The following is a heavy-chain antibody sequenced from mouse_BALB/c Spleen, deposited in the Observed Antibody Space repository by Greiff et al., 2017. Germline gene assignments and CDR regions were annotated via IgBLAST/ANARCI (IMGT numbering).Heavy chain of an antibody. CDR2: ISSGSSTI. Sequence: EVQRVESGGGLVQPGGSRKLSCAASGFTFSSFGMHWVRQAPEKGLEWVAYISSGSSTIYYADTVKGRFTISRDNPKNTLFLQMTSLRSEDTAMYYCARDYYGSTLYAMDYWGQGTSVTVSS. CDR1: GFTFSSFG. D-gene: IGHD1-1*01. J-gene: IGHJ4*01. CDR3: ARDYYGSTLYAMDY. V-gene: IGHV5-17*02.